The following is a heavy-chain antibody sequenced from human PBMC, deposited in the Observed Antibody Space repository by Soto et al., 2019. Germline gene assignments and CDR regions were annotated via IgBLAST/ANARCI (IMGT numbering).Heavy chain of an antibody. CDR3: ARGGLVYVGDGPPPGGNWIHPKFDY. CDR2: INPSGGST. Sequence: QVQLVQSGAEVKKPGASVKVSCKASGYTFTSYYMHWVRQAPGQGLEWMGIINPSGGSTSYAQKFQGRVTMTTDTSTSTVYMELSSLRSEDTAVYYCARGGLVYVGDGPPPGGNWIHPKFDYWGQVTLVTVSS. D-gene: IGHD2-21*01. J-gene: IGHJ4*02. V-gene: IGHV1-46*03. CDR1: GYTFTSYY.